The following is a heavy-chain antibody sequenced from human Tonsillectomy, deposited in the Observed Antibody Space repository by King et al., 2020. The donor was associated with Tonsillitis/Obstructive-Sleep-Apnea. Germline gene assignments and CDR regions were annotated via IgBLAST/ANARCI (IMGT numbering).Heavy chain of an antibody. CDR1: GFTFSSYG. D-gene: IGHD3-3*01. CDR2: IWYDGSNK. Sequence: QLVQSGGGVVQPGRSLRLSCAASGFTFSSYGMHWVRQAPGKGLEWVAVIWYDGSNKYYGDSVKGRFTISRDNSKNTLSLQMSSLRAEDTAVYYCAKASPVRFLEMDVRGRGTTVTVSS. J-gene: IGHJ6*02. V-gene: IGHV3-33*06. CDR3: AKASPVRFLEMDV.